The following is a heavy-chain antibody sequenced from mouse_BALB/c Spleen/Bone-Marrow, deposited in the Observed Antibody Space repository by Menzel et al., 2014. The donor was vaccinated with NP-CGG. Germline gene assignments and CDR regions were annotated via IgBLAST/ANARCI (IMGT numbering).Heavy chain of an antibody. CDR2: ISSGSSTI. D-gene: IGHD2-1*01. CDR1: GFTFSSFG. Sequence: DVHLVESGGGLVQPGGSRKLSCAASGFTFSSFGMHWVRQAPEKGLEWVAYISSGSSTIHYADTVKGRFTISRDSPKNTLFLQMTSLRSEDTAMYYCARGGNYTWFAYWGQGTLVTVSA. CDR3: ARGGNYTWFAY. V-gene: IGHV5-17*02. J-gene: IGHJ3*01.